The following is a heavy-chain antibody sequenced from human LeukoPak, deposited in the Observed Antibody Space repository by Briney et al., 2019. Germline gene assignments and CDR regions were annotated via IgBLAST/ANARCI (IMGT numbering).Heavy chain of an antibody. CDR1: GFSLSGYW. V-gene: IGHV3-74*01. CDR2: NNGDGSTT. D-gene: IGHD2-15*01. CDR3: ARDPRNVGLAP. J-gene: IGHJ5*02. Sequence: GGSLRLSCVASGFSLSGYWMYWVRQAPGEGLMYISRNNGDGSTTNYADVVKGRFTMSRDNVKNTLYLQMNSLRVEDTAVYYCARDPRNVGLAPWGQGTLVTVSS.